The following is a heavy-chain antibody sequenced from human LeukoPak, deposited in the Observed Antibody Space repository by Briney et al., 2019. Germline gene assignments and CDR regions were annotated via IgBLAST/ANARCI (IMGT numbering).Heavy chain of an antibody. CDR2: ISSSSSYI. D-gene: IGHD3-10*01. J-gene: IGHJ5*02. CDR1: GFTFSSYS. CDR3: ASLSYYYGSGSLTFDP. Sequence: AGGSLRLSCAASGFTFSSYSMNWVRQAPGKGLEWVSSISSSSSYIYYADSVKGRFTISRDNSKNTLFLQMNSLRAEDTAVYYCASLSYYYGSGSLTFDPWGQGTLVTVSS. V-gene: IGHV3-21*04.